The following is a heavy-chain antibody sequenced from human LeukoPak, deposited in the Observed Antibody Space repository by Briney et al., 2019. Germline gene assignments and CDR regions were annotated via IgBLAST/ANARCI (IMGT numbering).Heavy chain of an antibody. J-gene: IGHJ2*01. V-gene: IGHV4-59*08. CDR1: GGSIGTYY. D-gene: IGHD3-22*01. CDR3: ARRPKGGYDSSGYYPFDL. Sequence: PSETLSLTCTVSGGSIGTYYWSWIRQPPGKGLEWIGYIYYSGSTNYNPSLKSRVTISVDTSKNQFSLKLSSVTAADTAVYYCARRPKGGYDSSGYYPFDLWGRGTLVTVSS. CDR2: IYYSGST.